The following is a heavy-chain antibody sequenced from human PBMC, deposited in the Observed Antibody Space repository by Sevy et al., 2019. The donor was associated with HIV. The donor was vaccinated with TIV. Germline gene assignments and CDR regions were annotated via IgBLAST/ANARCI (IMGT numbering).Heavy chain of an antibody. D-gene: IGHD6-19*01. Sequence: ASVKVSCKASGFNFASYDIHWVRQATGQGLEWMGWMNTNTGNTGFAQKFQGRVTMTRNTSITTAYMELSKLRSEDTAVYYCARVSGWHLRYGMDVWGQGTTVTVSS. CDR1: GFNFASYD. V-gene: IGHV1-8*02. J-gene: IGHJ6*02. CDR2: MNTNTGNT. CDR3: ARVSGWHLRYGMDV.